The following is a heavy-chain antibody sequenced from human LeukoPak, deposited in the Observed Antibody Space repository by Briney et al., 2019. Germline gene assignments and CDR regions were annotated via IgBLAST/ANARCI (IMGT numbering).Heavy chain of an antibody. CDR1: GGSISSGGYY. V-gene: IGHV4-30-2*01. CDR3: ASYNQATRAFDI. J-gene: IGHJ3*02. D-gene: IGHD5-24*01. CDR2: IYHSGST. Sequence: SETLSLTCTVSGGSISSGGYYWSWIRQPPGKGLEWIGYIYHSGSTYYNPSLKSRVTISVDRSKNQFSLKLSSVTAADTAVYYCASYNQATRAFDIWGQGTMVTVSS.